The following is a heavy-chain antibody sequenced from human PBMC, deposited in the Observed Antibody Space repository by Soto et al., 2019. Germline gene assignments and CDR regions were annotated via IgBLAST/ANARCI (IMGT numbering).Heavy chain of an antibody. D-gene: IGHD3-10*01. CDR1: GGSFSGYY. V-gene: IGHV4-34*01. CDR3: ARTTIVRGVPLDY. Sequence: QVQLQQWGAGLLKPSETLSLTCAVYGGSFSGYYWSWIRQPPGKGLEWIGEINHSGSTNYNPSLKSRVTISVETSKNKFSLKLSSVTAADTAVYDCARTTIVRGVPLDYWGQGALVTVSS. J-gene: IGHJ4*02. CDR2: INHSGST.